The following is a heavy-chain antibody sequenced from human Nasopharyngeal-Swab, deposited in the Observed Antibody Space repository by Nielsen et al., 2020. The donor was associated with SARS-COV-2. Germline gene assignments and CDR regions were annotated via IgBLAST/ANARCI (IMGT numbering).Heavy chain of an antibody. D-gene: IGHD1-26*01. CDR2: IYYSGST. CDR1: GGSISSSSYY. Sequence: CTVSGGSISSSSYYWGWIRQPPGKGLEWIGSIYYSGSTYYNPSLKSRVTISVDTSKNQFSLKLSSVTAADTAVYYCARDTTSGSFFDRWGQGTLVTVSS. V-gene: IGHV4-39*02. CDR3: ARDTTSGSFFDR. J-gene: IGHJ4*02.